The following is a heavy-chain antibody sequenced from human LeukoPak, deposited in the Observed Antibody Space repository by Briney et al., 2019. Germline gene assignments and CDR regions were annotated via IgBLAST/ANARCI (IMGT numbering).Heavy chain of an antibody. V-gene: IGHV3-23*01. CDR1: GFTFSNYA. J-gene: IGHJ4*02. Sequence: PGGSLRLSCAASGFTFSNYAMSWVRQAQGRGLEWVSTISGSGANTYYADSVKGRFTISRDNSKNTLYLQMNSLRADDTAIYYCAKGRALEVVAAFNYWGQGTVVTASS. CDR2: ISGSGANT. D-gene: IGHD2-15*01. CDR3: AKGRALEVVAAFNY.